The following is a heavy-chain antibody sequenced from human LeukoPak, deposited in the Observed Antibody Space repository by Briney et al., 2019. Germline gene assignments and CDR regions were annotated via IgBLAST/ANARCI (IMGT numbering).Heavy chain of an antibody. D-gene: IGHD3-22*01. CDR1: GYTFTGYY. J-gene: IGHJ3*02. V-gene: IGHV1-2*02. Sequence: APVKVSCKASGYTFTGYYMHWVRQAPGQGLEWMGWINPNSGGTNYAQKFQGRVTMTRDTSISTAYMELSRLRSDDTAVCYCAGYDSSGLEAFDIWGQGTMVTVSS. CDR3: AGYDSSGLEAFDI. CDR2: INPNSGGT.